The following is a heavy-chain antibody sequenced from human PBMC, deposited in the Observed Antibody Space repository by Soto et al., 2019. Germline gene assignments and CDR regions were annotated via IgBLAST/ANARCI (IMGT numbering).Heavy chain of an antibody. CDR2: IYENESN. D-gene: IGHD1-1*01. V-gene: IGHV4-38-2*02. CDR1: GYYITSGYC. J-gene: IGHJ3*02. CDR3: GRDRPTGTSTRGAFEI. Sequence: PSETLCLTSAVKGYYITSGYCWGWIRQPPGKGRGWVGRIYENESNKYGPSPKSRVTISVDTAKNHFSLNLTSVTSADTAVYYCGRDRPTGTSTRGAFEIWGQGTMVPASS.